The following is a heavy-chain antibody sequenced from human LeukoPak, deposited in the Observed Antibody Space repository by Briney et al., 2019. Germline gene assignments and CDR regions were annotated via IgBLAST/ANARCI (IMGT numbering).Heavy chain of an antibody. Sequence: GGSLRLSCAASGFTFSSYWMHWVRQAPGKGLVWASRINSDGSSTSYADSVKGRFTISRDNAKNTLYLQMNSLRAEDTAVYYCARGPDSSGWYSGGVGYWGQGTLVTVSS. CDR2: INSDGSST. CDR1: GFTFSSYW. D-gene: IGHD6-19*01. CDR3: ARGPDSSGWYSGGVGY. J-gene: IGHJ4*02. V-gene: IGHV3-74*01.